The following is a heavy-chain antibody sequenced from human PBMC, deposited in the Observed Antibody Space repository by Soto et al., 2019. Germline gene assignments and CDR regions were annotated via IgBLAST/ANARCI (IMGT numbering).Heavy chain of an antibody. CDR3: AKDQHYDILTGSQQGGYYYGMDV. CDR1: GFTFSSYG. V-gene: IGHV3-30*18. J-gene: IGHJ6*02. D-gene: IGHD3-9*01. Sequence: GGSLRLSCAASGFTFSSYGMHWVRQAPGKGLEWVAVISYDGSNKYYADSVKGRFTISRDNSKNTLYLQMNSLRAEDTAVYYCAKDQHYDILTGSQQGGYYYGMDVWGQGTTVTVSS. CDR2: ISYDGSNK.